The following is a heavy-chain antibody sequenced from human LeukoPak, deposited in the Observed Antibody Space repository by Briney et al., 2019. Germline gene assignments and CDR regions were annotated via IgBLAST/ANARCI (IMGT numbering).Heavy chain of an antibody. D-gene: IGHD1-1*01. CDR3: KSGGAAPGSFDY. CDR2: IKYDGNEE. CDR1: GGSFSGYY. V-gene: IGHV3-7*01. J-gene: IGHJ4*02. Sequence: QPSETLSLTCAVYGGSFSGYYWSWIRQPPGKGLEWVANIKYDGNEEYYVDSVKGRFTISRDNAKNSLYLQLNSLRVEDTAVYYCKSGGAAPGSFDYWGQGTLVTVSP.